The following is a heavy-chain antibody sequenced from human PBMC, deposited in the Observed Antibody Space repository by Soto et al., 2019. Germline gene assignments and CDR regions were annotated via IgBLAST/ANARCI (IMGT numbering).Heavy chain of an antibody. CDR2: VFYGGHT. Sequence: SETLSLTCDVSGDFLSTYYWNWIRQSPRKGLEWICYVFYGGHTNYNPSLSGRATISVDTSKNQFSLKLSSVTAADTAVYYCARSPQYSSWWNGGFDYWGQGTLVTVSS. J-gene: IGHJ4*02. D-gene: IGHD6-19*01. CDR3: ARSPQYSSWWNGGFDY. CDR1: GDFLSTYY. V-gene: IGHV4-59*01.